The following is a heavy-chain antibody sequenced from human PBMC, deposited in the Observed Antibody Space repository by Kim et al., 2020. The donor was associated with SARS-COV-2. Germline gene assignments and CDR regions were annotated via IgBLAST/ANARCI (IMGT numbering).Heavy chain of an antibody. V-gene: IGHV3-30*04. CDR2: ILDDGSDK. CDR3: AREGPYYDSGGNGMDV. CDR1: GFTFSNYA. D-gene: IGHD3-10*01. Sequence: GGSLRLSCAASGFTFSNYAMHWVRQAPGKGLEWVAVILDDGSDKYYADSVKGRLTISRDNSKNTLYLQMNSPTTEDTAVYYCAREGPYYDSGGNGMDVWGQGTTVTVSS. J-gene: IGHJ6*02.